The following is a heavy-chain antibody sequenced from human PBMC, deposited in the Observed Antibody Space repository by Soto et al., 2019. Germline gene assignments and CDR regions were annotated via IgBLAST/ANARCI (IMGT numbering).Heavy chain of an antibody. CDR2: INPSGGST. CDR3: ARLTKRITIFGVVSEPYYFDY. Sequence: ASVKVSCKASGYTFTSYYMHWVRQAPGQGLERMGIINPSGGSTSYAQKFQGRVTMTRDTSTSTVYMELSSLRSEDTAVYYCARLTKRITIFGVVSEPYYFDYWGQGTLVTVSS. CDR1: GYTFTSYY. J-gene: IGHJ4*02. D-gene: IGHD3-3*01. V-gene: IGHV1-46*03.